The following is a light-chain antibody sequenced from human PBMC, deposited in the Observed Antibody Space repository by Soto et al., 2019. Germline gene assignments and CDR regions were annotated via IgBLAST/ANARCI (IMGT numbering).Light chain of an antibody. CDR3: QQYNNWAPYT. J-gene: IGKJ2*01. CDR2: GAS. Sequence: DIVMTQSPATLSVSPGERATLFCRASQSVSSYLAWYQQKPGQDPRLLIYGASTRATGIPARFSGSGSGTEYTLTTSSLQSEDVVVSYCQQYNNWAPYTFGQGTKVEIK. CDR1: QSVSSY. V-gene: IGKV3-15*01.